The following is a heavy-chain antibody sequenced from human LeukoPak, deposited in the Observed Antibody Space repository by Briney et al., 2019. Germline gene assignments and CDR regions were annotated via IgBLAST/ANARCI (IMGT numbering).Heavy chain of an antibody. V-gene: IGHV1-2*06. Sequence: GASVKVSCKASGYTFTVYYMHWVRQAPGQGLEWMGRINPNSGDTNYAHKFQGRVTMTRDTSINTAYMDLSRLRSDDTAVYYCARTYGDYAYWYFDLWGRGTLVTVSS. D-gene: IGHD4-17*01. J-gene: IGHJ2*01. CDR1: GYTFTVYY. CDR3: ARTYGDYAYWYFDL. CDR2: INPNSGDT.